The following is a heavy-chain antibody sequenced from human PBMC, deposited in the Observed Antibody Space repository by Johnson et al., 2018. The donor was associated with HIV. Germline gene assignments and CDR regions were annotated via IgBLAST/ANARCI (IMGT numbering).Heavy chain of an antibody. CDR1: GFTFNDYA. J-gene: IGHJ3*02. V-gene: IGHV3-20*04. D-gene: IGHD2-21*02. CDR3: ARLFVVTATYDAFDI. CDR2: INSDGSST. Sequence: VQLVESGGGVVRPGGSLRLSCAASGFTFNDYAMSWVRLAPGKGLEWVSGINSDGSSTSYADSVKGRFTISRDNAKNTLYLQMNSLRAEDTAVYYCARLFVVTATYDAFDIWGQGTMVTVSS.